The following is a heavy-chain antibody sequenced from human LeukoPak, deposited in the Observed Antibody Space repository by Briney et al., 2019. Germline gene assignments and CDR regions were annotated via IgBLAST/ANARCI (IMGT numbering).Heavy chain of an antibody. J-gene: IGHJ3*02. V-gene: IGHV4-30-2*01. CDR3: ARDGATGAFDI. CDR1: GGSISSGGYS. D-gene: IGHD5-12*01. Sequence: PSQTLSLTGAVSGGSISSGGYSWSWIRQPPGKGLEWIGYIYHSGSTYYNPSLKSRVTISVDRSKNQFSLKLSSVTAADTAVYYCARDGATGAFDIWGQGTMVTVSS. CDR2: IYHSGST.